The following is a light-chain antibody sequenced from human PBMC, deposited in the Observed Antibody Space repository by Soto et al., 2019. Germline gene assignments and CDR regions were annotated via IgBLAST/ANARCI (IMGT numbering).Light chain of an antibody. V-gene: IGKV3-20*01. Sequence: EIVLTQSPGTLSLSPGERATLSCRASQSVSSSYLAWYQQKPGQAPRLLIYGASSRATGIPDRFSGSESGTDFTLNMSRLEPEDFAVYYCQQYGSSPPLTFGGGTKVEIK. CDR3: QQYGSSPPLT. J-gene: IGKJ4*01. CDR1: QSVSSSY. CDR2: GAS.